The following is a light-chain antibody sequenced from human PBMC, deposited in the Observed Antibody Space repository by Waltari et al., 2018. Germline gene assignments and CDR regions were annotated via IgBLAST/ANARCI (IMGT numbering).Light chain of an antibody. V-gene: IGKV3-20*01. Sequence: EIVLTQSPGTLSLSPGERAPLPCRARQSVSSIYLAWYQQKPGQTPRLLIYGASSRATGIPDRFSGSGSGTDFTLTISRLEPEDSAVYYCQQYVSSPLTFGGGTKVEIK. J-gene: IGKJ4*01. CDR3: QQYVSSPLT. CDR2: GAS. CDR1: QSVSSIY.